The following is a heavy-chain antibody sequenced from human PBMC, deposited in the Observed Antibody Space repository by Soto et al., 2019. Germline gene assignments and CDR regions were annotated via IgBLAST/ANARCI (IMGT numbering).Heavy chain of an antibody. J-gene: IGHJ6*02. V-gene: IGHV1-69*01. Sequence: QVQLVQSGAEVKKPGSSVKVSCKASGGTFGSYAITWVRRAPGQGLEWLGGIIPILNSPAYAQKFQARVVITAEEITNTAYMYLNSLRFDDTAVYYCAREAPYCTTATCPKFYDLDVWGQGTTVTVAS. CDR3: AREAPYCTTATCPKFYDLDV. CDR2: IIPILNSP. D-gene: IGHD2-8*01. CDR1: GGTFGSYA.